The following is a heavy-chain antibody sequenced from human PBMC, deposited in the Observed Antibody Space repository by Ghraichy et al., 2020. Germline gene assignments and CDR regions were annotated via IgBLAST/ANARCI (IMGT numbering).Heavy chain of an antibody. CDR2: VKQDGSEE. V-gene: IGHV3-7*01. D-gene: IGHD1-26*01. CDR3: ARRGARTRDYFYN. J-gene: IGHJ4*02. CDR1: GFIFSDYW. Sequence: GESLNISCAASGFIFSDYWLIWVRQAPGKGLEWVANVKQDGSEENYVDSVEGRFTISRDNAKNALYLQMNNLRPEDTAVYYCARRGARTRDYFYNCGQGTLVTVSS.